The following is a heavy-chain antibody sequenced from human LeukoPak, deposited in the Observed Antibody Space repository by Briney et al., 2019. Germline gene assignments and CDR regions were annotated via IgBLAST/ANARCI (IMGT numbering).Heavy chain of an antibody. Sequence: SQTLSLTCALSGDSVSSNSVTWNWIRQSPSRGLEWLGRTYYRSTRYNDYAVYVRGRITVNPDTYKNQFSLHLNSVTPEDTAVYYCARRLTQYDCFDPWGQGILVTVSS. V-gene: IGHV6-1*01. J-gene: IGHJ5*02. D-gene: IGHD2-2*01. CDR3: ARRLTQYDCFDP. CDR1: GDSVSSNSVT. CDR2: TYYRSTRYN.